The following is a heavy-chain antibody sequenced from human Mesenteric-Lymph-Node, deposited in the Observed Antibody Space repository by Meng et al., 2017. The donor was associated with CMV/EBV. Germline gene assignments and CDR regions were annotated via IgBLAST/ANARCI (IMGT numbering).Heavy chain of an antibody. D-gene: IGHD6-19*01. V-gene: IGHV3-48*03. CDR3: ARDTLSGWYPRSWYYYGMDV. Sequence: GESLKISCAASGFTLSSYEMNWVRQAPGKGLEWVSYSSGSGSTIYYADSVKGRFTISRDNAKNSLSLQMNSLRAEDTALYYCARDTLSGWYPRSWYYYGMDVWGQGTTVTVSS. J-gene: IGHJ6*02. CDR1: GFTLSSYE. CDR2: SSGSGSTI.